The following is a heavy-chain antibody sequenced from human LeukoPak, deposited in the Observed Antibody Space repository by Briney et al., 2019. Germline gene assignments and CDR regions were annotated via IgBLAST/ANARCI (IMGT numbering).Heavy chain of an antibody. CDR1: GGSISSGGYY. CDR3: ARDLGGIDP. Sequence: SETLSLTCTVSGGSISSGGYYWNWIRQHPGKGLEWIGYIYHSGSAYYNPSLKSRVTISVDTSKNQFSLKLSSVTAADTAVYYCARDLGGIDPWGQGTLVTVSS. CDR2: IYHSGSA. V-gene: IGHV4-31*03. J-gene: IGHJ5*02.